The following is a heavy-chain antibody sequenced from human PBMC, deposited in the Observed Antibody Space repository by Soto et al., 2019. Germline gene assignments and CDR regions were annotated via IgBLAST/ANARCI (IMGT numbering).Heavy chain of an antibody. D-gene: IGHD1-26*01. CDR1: GFAFSSYA. J-gene: IGHJ4*02. CDR2: ISGSGGST. Sequence: GGSLRLSCAASGFAFSSYAMSWVRQAPGKGLEWVSAISGSGGSTYYADSVKGRFTISRDNSKNTLYLQMNSLRAEDTAVYYCAKVKVATIVGFDYWGQGTLVTVSS. V-gene: IGHV3-23*01. CDR3: AKVKVATIVGFDY.